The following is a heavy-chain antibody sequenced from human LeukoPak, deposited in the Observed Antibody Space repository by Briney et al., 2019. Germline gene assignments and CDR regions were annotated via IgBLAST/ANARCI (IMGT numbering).Heavy chain of an antibody. Sequence: SETLSLTCTVSGGSISSSSYYWGWIRQPPGKGLEWIGSIYYSGSTYYNPSLKSRVTISVDTSKNQFSLKLSSVTAADTAVYYCARDHSRAAAEFDPWGQGTLVTVSS. CDR3: ARDHSRAAAEFDP. J-gene: IGHJ5*02. V-gene: IGHV4-39*07. CDR2: IYYSGST. CDR1: GGSISSSSYY. D-gene: IGHD6-13*01.